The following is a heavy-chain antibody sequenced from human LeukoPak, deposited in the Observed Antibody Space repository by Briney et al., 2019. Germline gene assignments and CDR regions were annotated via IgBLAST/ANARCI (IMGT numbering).Heavy chain of an antibody. CDR3: ARSDTYYYDSSGYSHFDY. CDR2: INHSGST. V-gene: IGHV4-34*01. CDR1: GGSFSGYY. D-gene: IGHD3-22*01. J-gene: IGHJ4*02. Sequence: SETLSLTCAVYGGSFSGYYWSWIRQPPGKGLEWTGEINHSGSTNYNPSLKSRVTISVDTSKNQFSLKLSSVTAAETAVYYCARSDTYYYDSSGYSHFDYWGQGTLVTVSS.